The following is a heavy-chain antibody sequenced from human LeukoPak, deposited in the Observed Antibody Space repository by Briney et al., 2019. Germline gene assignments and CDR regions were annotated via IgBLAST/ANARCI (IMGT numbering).Heavy chain of an antibody. CDR3: ARATPAVVATRPPADY. Sequence: ASVKVSCKASGYTFTGFYLHWVRQAPGQGLEWMGWINPNSGGTNYAQKFQGRVTMTRGTSIRTAYMELSGLRSDDTAVYYCARATPAVVATRPPADYWGQGTLVTVSS. CDR1: GYTFTGFY. CDR2: INPNSGGT. V-gene: IGHV1-2*02. D-gene: IGHD2-15*01. J-gene: IGHJ4*02.